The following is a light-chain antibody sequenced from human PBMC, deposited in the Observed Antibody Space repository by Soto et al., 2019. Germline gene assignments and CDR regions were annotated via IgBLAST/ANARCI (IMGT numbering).Light chain of an antibody. J-gene: IGLJ1*01. Sequence: QSVLIQPASVAGSPGQSITISCTGTSSDVGGSNYVSWYQHHPHRAPKLLIYEVSYRPSGVSNRYSGSKSGNTASLIISGLQAEDEADHYCSSYTSSNTLEVFGLGIKLTVL. V-gene: IGLV2-14*01. CDR2: EVS. CDR1: SSDVGGSNY. CDR3: SSYTSSNTLEV.